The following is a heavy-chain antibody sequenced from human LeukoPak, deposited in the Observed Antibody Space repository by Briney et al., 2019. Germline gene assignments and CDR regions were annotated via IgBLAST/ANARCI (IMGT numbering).Heavy chain of an antibody. V-gene: IGHV4-34*01. CDR2: INHSGST. D-gene: IGHD3-10*01. CDR1: GGSFSGYY. CDR3: AGRKITMVRGVIVY. Sequence: SETLSLTCAVYGGSFSGYYWSWIRQPPGKGLEWIGEINHSGSTNYNPSLKSRVTISVDTSKNQFSLKLSSVTAADTAVYYCAGRKITMVRGVIVYWGQGTLVTVSS. J-gene: IGHJ4*02.